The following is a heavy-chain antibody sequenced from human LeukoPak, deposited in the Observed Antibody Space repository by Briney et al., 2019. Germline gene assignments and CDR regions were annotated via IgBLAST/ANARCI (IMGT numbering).Heavy chain of an antibody. J-gene: IGHJ3*02. CDR1: GGSISSSDCY. D-gene: IGHD4-17*01. Sequence: SETLSLTCTVSGGSISSSDCYWSWIRQPPGKGLEWIGYIYYSGSTYYNPSLKSRVTISVDTSKNQFSLKLSSVTAADTAVYYCARVPPYYGDYDGGHAFDIWGQGTMVTVSS. CDR2: IYYSGST. V-gene: IGHV4-30-4*01. CDR3: ARVPPYYGDYDGGHAFDI.